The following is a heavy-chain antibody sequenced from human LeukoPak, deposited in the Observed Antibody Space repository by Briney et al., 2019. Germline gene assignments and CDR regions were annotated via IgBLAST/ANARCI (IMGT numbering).Heavy chain of an antibody. CDR3: ARSRYDILTGYAPDAFDI. Sequence: GASVKVSCKASGYTFTSYFMHWVRQAPGQGLEWMGIINPSGASTSYAQKFRGRVTMTRDTSTSTVYMELSSLRSEDTAVYYCARSRYDILTGYAPDAFDIWGQGTMVTVSS. V-gene: IGHV1-46*01. CDR1: GYTFTSYF. J-gene: IGHJ3*02. D-gene: IGHD3-9*01. CDR2: INPSGAST.